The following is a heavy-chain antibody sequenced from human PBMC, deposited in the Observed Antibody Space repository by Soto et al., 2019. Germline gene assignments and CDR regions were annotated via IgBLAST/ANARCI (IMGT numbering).Heavy chain of an antibody. CDR3: VSTINGYFEY. CDR1: GHSFVTHW. D-gene: IGHD3-9*01. Sequence: PGESLKTSCKCAGHSFVTHWIGWVRQIPGKGLEWMGIIYSGDSETKYSPSFQGKVTISADKSISTAYLQWSSLKASDTALYYCVSTINGYFEYWGQGTLVTVSS. V-gene: IGHV5-51*01. CDR2: IYSGDSET. J-gene: IGHJ4*02.